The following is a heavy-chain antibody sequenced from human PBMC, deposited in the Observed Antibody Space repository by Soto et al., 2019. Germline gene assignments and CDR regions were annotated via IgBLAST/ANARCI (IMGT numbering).Heavy chain of an antibody. CDR1: GYTFTSYA. J-gene: IGHJ1*01. CDR3: ARDPAPYYYDSSGYYLRQYFQH. CDR2: INAGNGNT. V-gene: IGHV1-3*01. D-gene: IGHD3-22*01. Sequence: ASVKVSCKASGYTFTSYAMHWVRQAPGQRLKRMGWINAGNGNTKYSQKFQGRVTITRDTSASTAYMELSSLRSEDTAVYYCARDPAPYYYDSSGYYLRQYFQHWGQGTLVTVSS.